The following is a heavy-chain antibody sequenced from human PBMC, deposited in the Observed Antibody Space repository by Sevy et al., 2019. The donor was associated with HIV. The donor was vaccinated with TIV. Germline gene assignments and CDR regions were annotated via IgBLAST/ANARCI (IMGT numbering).Heavy chain of an antibody. CDR2: ISGSGGST. Sequence: GGSLRLSCAASGFTFSSYAMSWVRQAPGKGLEWVSAISGSGGSTYYADSVKGRFTISRDNSKNTQYLQMNSLRAEDTAVYYCAKLQSAFDFWSGYYPGYWGQGTLVTVSS. CDR1: GFTFSSYA. CDR3: AKLQSAFDFWSGYYPGY. J-gene: IGHJ4*02. V-gene: IGHV3-23*01. D-gene: IGHD3-3*01.